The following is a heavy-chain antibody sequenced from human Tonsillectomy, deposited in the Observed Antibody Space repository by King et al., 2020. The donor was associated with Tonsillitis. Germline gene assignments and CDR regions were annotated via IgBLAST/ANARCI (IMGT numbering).Heavy chain of an antibody. CDR1: GGSIRSSSYY. CDR2: IYYTGST. Sequence: QLQESGPGLVKPSETVSLSCIVSGGSIRSSSYYWGWIRQPPGKGLEWIASIYYTGSTYYNPSLKSRVTISVDTSKNQFSLKVISVTATDTAVYYCARGVGYGPLSYFDYWGQGTLVTVSS. V-gene: IGHV4-39*01. CDR3: ARGVGYGPLSYFDY. D-gene: IGHD5-18*01. J-gene: IGHJ4*02.